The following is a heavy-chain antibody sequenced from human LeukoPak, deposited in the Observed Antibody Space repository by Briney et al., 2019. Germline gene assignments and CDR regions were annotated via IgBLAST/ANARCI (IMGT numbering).Heavy chain of an antibody. CDR2: IYHSGLI. D-gene: IGHD4-17*01. CDR1: GYSISSGYY. V-gene: IGHV4-38-2*02. CDR3: ARDIYGDWSFGDAFDI. J-gene: IGHJ3*02. Sequence: SETLSLTCNVSGYSISSGYYWGWIRQPPGKGLEWIANIYHSGLIYYNPSLKSRITISVDTSKNQFSLKLSSVTAADTAVYYCARDIYGDWSFGDAFDIWGQGTMVTVSS.